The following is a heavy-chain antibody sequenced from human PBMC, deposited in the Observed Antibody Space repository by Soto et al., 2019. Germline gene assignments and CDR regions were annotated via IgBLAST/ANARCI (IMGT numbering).Heavy chain of an antibody. J-gene: IGHJ4*02. CDR3: ARDVGSRYY. CDR2: INVYNGNT. D-gene: IGHD1-26*01. V-gene: IGHV1-18*01. CDR1: GYTFTNYG. Sequence: QVQLVQSGGEVKKPGASVKVACKASGYTFTNYGITWVRQGPGQGLEWMGWINVYNGNTKYALKVQGRVTMTTDTSTSTAYMDLSSLRSEDTAVYYCARDVGSRYYWGQGTLVTVSS.